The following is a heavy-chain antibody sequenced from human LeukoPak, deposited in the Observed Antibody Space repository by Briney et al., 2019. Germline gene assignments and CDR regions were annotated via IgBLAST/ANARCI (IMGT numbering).Heavy chain of an antibody. Sequence: PSETLSLTCTVSGGSISSSSYYWGWIRQPPGKGLEWIGSIYYSGSTYYNPSLKSRVTISVDTSKNQFSLKLSSVTAADTAVYYCATTTTYYYDSSGYSHDAFEIWGQGTMVTVSS. CDR1: GGSISSSSYY. D-gene: IGHD3-22*01. J-gene: IGHJ3*02. CDR3: ATTTTYYYDSSGYSHDAFEI. V-gene: IGHV4-39*07. CDR2: IYYSGST.